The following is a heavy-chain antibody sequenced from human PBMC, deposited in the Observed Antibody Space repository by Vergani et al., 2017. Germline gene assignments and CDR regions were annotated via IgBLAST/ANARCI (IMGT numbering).Heavy chain of an antibody. CDR2: IVVGSGNT. V-gene: IGHV1-58*02. J-gene: IGHJ4*02. D-gene: IGHD2-15*01. CDR1: GFTFTSSA. Sequence: QLVQSGAEVKKPGASVKVSCKASGFTFTSSAMQWVRQARGQRLEWIGWIVVGSGNTNYAQKFQERVTITRDMSTITAYMEMSSLRSEDTAVYYCAAEYCSGGSCYYDYWGQGTLVTVSS. CDR3: AAEYCSGGSCYYDY.